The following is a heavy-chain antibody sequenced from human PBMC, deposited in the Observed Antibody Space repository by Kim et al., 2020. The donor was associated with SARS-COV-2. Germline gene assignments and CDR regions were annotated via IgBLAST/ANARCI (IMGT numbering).Heavy chain of an antibody. CDR1: GYTFTSYY. CDR2: INPSGGST. D-gene: IGHD4-17*01. V-gene: IGHV1-46*01. J-gene: IGHJ6*02. CDR3: ARDLTTVVIPSGYYYGMDV. Sequence: ASVKVSCKASGYTFTSYYMHWVRQAPGQGLEWMGIINPSGGSTSYAQKFQGRVTMTRGTSTSTVYMELSSLRSEDTAVYYCARDLTTVVIPSGYYYGMDVWGQGTTVTVSS.